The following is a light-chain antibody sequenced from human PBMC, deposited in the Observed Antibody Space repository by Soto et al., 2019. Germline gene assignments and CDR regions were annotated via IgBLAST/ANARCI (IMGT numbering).Light chain of an antibody. CDR2: EVS. Sequence: QSALTQPPSASGSPGQSVTISCTGTSSDVGGYNYVSWYQQHPGKAPKLMIYEVSKRPSGVPDRFSGSKSGNTASLTVSGLQAEDEAGYYCSSYAGSNIVVFGGGTKLTVL. CDR3: SSYAGSNIVV. CDR1: SSDVGGYNY. J-gene: IGLJ2*01. V-gene: IGLV2-8*01.